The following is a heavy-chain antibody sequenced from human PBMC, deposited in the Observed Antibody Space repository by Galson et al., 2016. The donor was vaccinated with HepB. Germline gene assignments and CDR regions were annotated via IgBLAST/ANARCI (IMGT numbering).Heavy chain of an antibody. CDR2: INQDGSSM. Sequence: SLRLSCAASGFTFRNPWMTWVRQAPGKGLEWVANINQDGSSMNYVDSVKGRFTISRDNAKTSLYLQMNSLRGEDSAVYYCARDRKPKSGGYRFDAFNIWWRVKMVTV. CDR1: GFTFRNPW. V-gene: IGHV3-7*01. D-gene: IGHD2-15*01. CDR3: ARDRKPKSGGYRFDAFNI. J-gene: IGHJ3*02.